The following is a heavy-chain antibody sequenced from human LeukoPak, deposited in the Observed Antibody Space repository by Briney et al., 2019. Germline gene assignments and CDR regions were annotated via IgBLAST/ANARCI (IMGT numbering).Heavy chain of an antibody. CDR2: IYPGNSDV. Sequence: GESLKISCKGSGYIFTNYWINWVRQMPGKGLEWMGVIYPGNSDVRYNPSFQGQVTISGDKSISAAYLQWSSLKTSDTAMYYCVRIPNTAPPPNWFDPWGQGTLVTVSS. CDR3: VRIPNTAPPPNWFDP. V-gene: IGHV5-51*01. J-gene: IGHJ5*02. CDR1: GYIFTNYW. D-gene: IGHD2-15*01.